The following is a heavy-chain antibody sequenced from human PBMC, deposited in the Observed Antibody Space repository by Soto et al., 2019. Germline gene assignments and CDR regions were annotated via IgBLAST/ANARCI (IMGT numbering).Heavy chain of an antibody. D-gene: IGHD2-15*01. J-gene: IGHJ4*02. V-gene: IGHV1-69*01. Sequence: QVQLVQSGAEVKEPGSSVKVSCKASGDLFNNHAFNWVRQAPGQGLEWMGRISPLFRTTNHAQKYQGRVTIGADELTTVVYLEVNNLESDDSAIYYCAASSAISAAGYFKFWGQGTLVTVSP. CDR2: ISPLFRTT. CDR3: AASSAISAAGYFKF. CDR1: GDLFNNHA.